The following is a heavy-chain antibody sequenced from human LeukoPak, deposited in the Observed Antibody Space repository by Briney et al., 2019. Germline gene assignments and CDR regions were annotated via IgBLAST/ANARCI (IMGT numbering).Heavy chain of an antibody. CDR1: GFTFSGHW. Sequence: GGSLRLSCTASGFTFSGHWIHWVRQPPGMGLVWVSRINERGTDSMYAESVKGRFTISRDNAKNTVYLQMNSLRAEDTAVYYCVASIVSPSNYWGQGTLVTVSS. CDR3: VASIVSPSNY. D-gene: IGHD2-15*01. CDR2: INERGTDS. J-gene: IGHJ4*02. V-gene: IGHV3-74*03.